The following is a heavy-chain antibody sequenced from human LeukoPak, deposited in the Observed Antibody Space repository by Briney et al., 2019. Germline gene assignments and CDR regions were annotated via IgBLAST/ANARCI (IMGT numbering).Heavy chain of an antibody. Sequence: SETLSLTCAVSGGSISSGGHSWSWIRQPPGKGLEWNGHIYYSGSTYYNPSLKSRVTISVDTSKNQFSLKLRSVTAADTAVYYCARVYSIKPYYMDVWGKGTTVTVSS. CDR2: IYYSGST. V-gene: IGHV4-30-4*07. D-gene: IGHD6-13*01. CDR1: GGSISSGGHS. J-gene: IGHJ6*03. CDR3: ARVYSIKPYYMDV.